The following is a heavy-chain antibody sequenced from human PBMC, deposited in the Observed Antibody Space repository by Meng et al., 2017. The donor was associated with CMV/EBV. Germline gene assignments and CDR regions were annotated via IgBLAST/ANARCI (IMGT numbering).Heavy chain of an antibody. Sequence: SGDSISSSSYYCGWIRQPPGKGMEWIGSIYYSGSTYYNPSLKSRVTISVDTSKNQFSLKLSSVTAADTAVYYCARDGHDSSGYNFDYWGQGTLVTVSS. J-gene: IGHJ4*02. CDR1: GDSISSSSYY. D-gene: IGHD3-22*01. CDR2: IYYSGST. CDR3: ARDGHDSSGYNFDY. V-gene: IGHV4-39*07.